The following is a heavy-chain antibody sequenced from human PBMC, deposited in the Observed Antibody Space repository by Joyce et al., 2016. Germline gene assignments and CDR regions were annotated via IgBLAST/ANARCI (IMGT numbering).Heavy chain of an antibody. CDR2: IIPICGTA. CDR1: GGVFSNYV. V-gene: IGHV1-69*12. CDR3: AIVEVPSGTVHYSYGLDV. Sequence: QVQVVQSGAEVKKPGSSVKVSCKASGGVFSNYVISWVRQVPGQGLEWMGGIIPICGTASYAKKFRGRVTLFGDEATTTAYMDLTSLTSADSAVYYCAIVEVPSGTVHYSYGLDVWGQGTTVTVSS. J-gene: IGHJ6*02. D-gene: IGHD2-2*01.